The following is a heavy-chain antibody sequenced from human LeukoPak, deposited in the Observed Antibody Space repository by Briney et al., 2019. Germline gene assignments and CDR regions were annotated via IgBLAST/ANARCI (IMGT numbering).Heavy chain of an antibody. Sequence: ASVKVSCKTSGYTFTDSYIHWVRQAPGQGLEWMGWISAYNGNTNYAQKFQGRITMTTDTSTSTAYMELRSLRSDDTAVYYCARDLKMGYSSGRYSWGTGSSNDYWGQGTLVTVSS. CDR2: ISAYNGNT. CDR1: GYTFTDSY. J-gene: IGHJ4*02. D-gene: IGHD6-19*01. V-gene: IGHV1-18*04. CDR3: ARDLKMGYSSGRYSWGTGSSNDY.